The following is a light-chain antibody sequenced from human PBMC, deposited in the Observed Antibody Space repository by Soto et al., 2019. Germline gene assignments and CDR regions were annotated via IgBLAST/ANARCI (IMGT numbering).Light chain of an antibody. J-gene: IGLJ1*01. CDR1: SSNIGTHYD. CDR3: QSYDSSLSAYV. V-gene: IGLV1-40*01. CDR2: DNT. Sequence: QSALTQPPSVSGAPGQRVTISCTGSSSNIGTHYDVHWYQQLPGKAPRLLISDNTNRPSGVPDRFSGSKSGTSASLAITGLQAEDEADYYCQSYDSSLSAYVFGTGTKVTVL.